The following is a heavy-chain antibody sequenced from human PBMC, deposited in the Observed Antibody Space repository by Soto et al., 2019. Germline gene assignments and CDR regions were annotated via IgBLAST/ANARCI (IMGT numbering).Heavy chain of an antibody. V-gene: IGHV4-34*01. CDR2: INHSGST. CDR1: GGSFSGYY. CDR3: ARGCIAAAGAYYYYGMDV. Sequence: QVQLRQWGAGLLKPSETLSLTCAVYGGSFSGYYWSWIRQPPGKGLEWIGEINHSGSTNYNPSLKSRVTISVDTSKNQFSLKLSSVTAADTAVYYCARGCIAAAGAYYYYGMDVWGQGTTVTVSS. D-gene: IGHD6-13*01. J-gene: IGHJ6*02.